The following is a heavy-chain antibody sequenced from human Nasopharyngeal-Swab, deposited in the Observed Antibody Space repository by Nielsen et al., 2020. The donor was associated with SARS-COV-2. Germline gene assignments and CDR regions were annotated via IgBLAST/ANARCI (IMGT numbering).Heavy chain of an antibody. CDR2: IIPIFGTA. J-gene: IGHJ6*02. Sequence: SVKVSCKASGYTFTSYAISWVRQAPGQGLEWMGGIIPIFGTANYAQKFQGRVTITADESTSTAYMELSSLGSEDTAVYYCARIAIGMIVVASYYGMDVWGQGTTVTVSS. CDR3: ARIAIGMIVVASYYGMDV. D-gene: IGHD3-22*01. V-gene: IGHV1-69*13. CDR1: GYTFTSYA.